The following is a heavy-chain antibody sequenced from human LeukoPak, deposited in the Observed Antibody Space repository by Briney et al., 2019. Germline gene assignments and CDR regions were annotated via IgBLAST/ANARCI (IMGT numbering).Heavy chain of an antibody. CDR2: ISWDGGST. CDR3: ASKTGVYFDY. D-gene: IGHD7-27*01. CDR1: GFTFDDYA. J-gene: IGHJ4*02. Sequence: PGGSLRLSCAASGFTFDDYAMHWVRQAPGKGLEWVSLISWDGGSTYYADSVKGRFTISRDNSKNTLYLQMNSLRAEDTAVYYCASKTGVYFDYWGQGTLVTVSS. V-gene: IGHV3-43D*04.